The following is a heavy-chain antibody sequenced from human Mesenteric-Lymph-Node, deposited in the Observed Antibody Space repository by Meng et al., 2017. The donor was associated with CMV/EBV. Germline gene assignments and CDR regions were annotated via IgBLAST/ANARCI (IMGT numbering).Heavy chain of an antibody. D-gene: IGHD2-2*01. J-gene: IGHJ4*02. CDR2: IIPIFGTA. CDR3: ARFCSSTSCYGNFDY. CDR1: GGTVSKYA. V-gene: IGHV1-69*01. Sequence: GGTVSKYAMSWVRQAPGQGLEWMGGIIPIFGTANYAQKFQGRLTITADESTNTAYMELSSLRSEDTAVYYCARFCSSTSCYGNFDYWGQGTLVTVSS.